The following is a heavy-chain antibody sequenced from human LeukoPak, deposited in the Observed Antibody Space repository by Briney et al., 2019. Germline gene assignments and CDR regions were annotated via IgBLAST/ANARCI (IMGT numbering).Heavy chain of an antibody. CDR1: GGSISSGDYY. J-gene: IGHJ4*02. V-gene: IGHV4-30-4*01. D-gene: IGHD3-22*01. CDR2: IYYSGST. Sequence: SETLSLTCTVSGGSISSGDYYWSWIRQPPGKGLECIGCIYYSGSTYYNPSLKSRVTISVDTSKNQFSLKLSSVTAADTAVYYCAMREFGGDYDSSGYYDYWGQGTLVPVSS. CDR3: AMREFGGDYDSSGYYDY.